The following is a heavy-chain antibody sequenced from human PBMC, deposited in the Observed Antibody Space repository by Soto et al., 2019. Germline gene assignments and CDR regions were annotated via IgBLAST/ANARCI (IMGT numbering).Heavy chain of an antibody. Sequence: ASVKVSCKASGGTFSSYAISWVRQAPGQGLEWMGGIIPIFGTANYAQKFQGRVTITADESTSTAYMELSSLRSEDTAVYYCARDDPSGGQMRDGYYYGMDVWGQGTTVTVSS. V-gene: IGHV1-69*13. J-gene: IGHJ6*02. CDR1: GGTFSSYA. D-gene: IGHD2-15*01. CDR3: ARDDPSGGQMRDGYYYGMDV. CDR2: IIPIFGTA.